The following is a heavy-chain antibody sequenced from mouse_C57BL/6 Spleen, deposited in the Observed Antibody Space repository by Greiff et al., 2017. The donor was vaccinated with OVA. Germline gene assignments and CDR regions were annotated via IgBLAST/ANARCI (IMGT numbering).Heavy chain of an antibody. CDR3: ARADGSSYRGFDY. CDR1: GYTFTSYW. D-gene: IGHD1-1*01. J-gene: IGHJ2*01. V-gene: IGHV1-69*01. Sequence: QVQLQQSGAELVMPGASVKLSCKASGYTFTSYWMHWVKQRPGQGLEWIGEIDPSDSYTNYNQKFKGKSTLTVDKSSSTAYMQLSSLTSEDSAVYYCARADGSSYRGFDYWGQGTTLTVSS. CDR2: IDPSDSYT.